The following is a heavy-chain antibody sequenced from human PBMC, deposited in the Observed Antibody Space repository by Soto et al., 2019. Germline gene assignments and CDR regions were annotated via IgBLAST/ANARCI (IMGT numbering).Heavy chain of an antibody. CDR3: AGVVGVDTAMVTFDY. J-gene: IGHJ4*02. Sequence: ASVKVSCKTSGYTFTDYDINWVRQAPGQGLEWMGWMSPDSSNAGYAQKFQGRVTITADESTSTAYMELSSLRSEDTAVYYCAGVVGVDTAMVTFDYWGQGTLVTVSS. V-gene: IGHV1-8*01. CDR1: GYTFTDYD. CDR2: MSPDSSNA. D-gene: IGHD5-18*01.